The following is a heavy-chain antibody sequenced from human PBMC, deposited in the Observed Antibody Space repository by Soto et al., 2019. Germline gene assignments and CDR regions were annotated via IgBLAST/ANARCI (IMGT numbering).Heavy chain of an antibody. V-gene: IGHV1-69*13. CDR3: ARDHSSYYSSSWYRPFDY. J-gene: IGHJ4*02. Sequence: GASVKVSCAASGGTFSSYAISWVRQAPGQGLEWMGGIIPIFGTANYAQKFQGRVTITADESTSTAYMELSSLRSEDTAVYYCARDHSSYYSSSWYRPFDYWGQGTLVTVSS. D-gene: IGHD6-13*01. CDR2: IIPIFGTA. CDR1: GGTFSSYA.